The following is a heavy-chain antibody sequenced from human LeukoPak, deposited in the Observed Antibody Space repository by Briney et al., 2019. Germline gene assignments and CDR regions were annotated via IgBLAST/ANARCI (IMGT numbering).Heavy chain of an antibody. Sequence: GGSLRLSCAASGFTFNSYPMHWVRQAPGKGLEWVAYIRYDGSNKNYADSVKGRFTISRDNSENTLYLQMSSLSAEDTALYYCARVPGGWDLYFDHWGQGTLVTVSS. J-gene: IGHJ4*02. D-gene: IGHD1-26*01. V-gene: IGHV3-30*02. CDR1: GFTFNSYP. CDR3: ARVPGGWDLYFDH. CDR2: IRYDGSNK.